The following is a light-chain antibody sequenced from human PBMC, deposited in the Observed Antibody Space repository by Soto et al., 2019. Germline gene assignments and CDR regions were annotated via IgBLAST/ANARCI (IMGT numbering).Light chain of an antibody. CDR1: QSAHNN. CDR3: QQYRWWPLT. V-gene: IGKV3-15*01. J-gene: IGKJ4*01. CDR2: LTS. Sequence: EIVMTQSPATLSVSPGERATLSCRASQSAHNNLAWYQQKPGQAPRRLIYLTSTRATGVPARFSGSGSGTDFTLTISSLQSEDVAFYYCQQYRWWPLTFGGGTKVELK.